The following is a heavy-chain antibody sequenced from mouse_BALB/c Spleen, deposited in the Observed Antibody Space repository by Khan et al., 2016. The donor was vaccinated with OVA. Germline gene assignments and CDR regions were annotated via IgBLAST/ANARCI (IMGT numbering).Heavy chain of an antibody. CDR1: GYTFTSYW. CDR3: ARENYYGRSGYAMEY. J-gene: IGHJ4*01. Sequence: DLVKPGASVKLSCKASGYTFTSYWINWIKQRPGQGLEWIGRIGPGSSNAYYNDMFKGKATLTVDTSSNTAYIQLSSLSSEDSDVYYCARENYYGRSGYAMEYWGQGTSGTGSA. V-gene: IGHV1S41*01. D-gene: IGHD1-1*01. CDR2: IGPGSSNA.